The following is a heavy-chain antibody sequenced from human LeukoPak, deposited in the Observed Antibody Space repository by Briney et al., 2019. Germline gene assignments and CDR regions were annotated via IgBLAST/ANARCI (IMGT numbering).Heavy chain of an antibody. D-gene: IGHD3-3*01. V-gene: IGHV3-30*03. Sequence: GTSLRLSCAASGFSFTSYGMHWVRQAPGKGLEWVALITYDGYYKYYSDSVKGRFTISRDNAKNTLYLQMNSLRAEDTAVYYCARDRGTYGVLNYWGQGTLVSVSS. CDR3: ARDRGTYGVLNY. CDR1: GFSFTSYG. J-gene: IGHJ4*02. CDR2: ITYDGYYK.